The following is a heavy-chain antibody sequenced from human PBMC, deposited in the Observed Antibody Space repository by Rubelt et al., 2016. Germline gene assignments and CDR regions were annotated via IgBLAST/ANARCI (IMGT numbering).Heavy chain of an antibody. CDR3: ARCSTTDYYMDV. Sequence: QVQLVQSGAEVKKPGASVKVSCKASGYTFTSYGISWVRQAPGQGLEWMGWINPNSGGTNDAQKFQGRGTMTRDTSISTAYMELRSLRSDDTAVYYCARCSTTDYYMDVWGKGTTVTVSS. CDR2: INPNSGGT. V-gene: IGHV1-2*02. D-gene: IGHD2-2*01. J-gene: IGHJ6*03. CDR1: GYTFTSYG.